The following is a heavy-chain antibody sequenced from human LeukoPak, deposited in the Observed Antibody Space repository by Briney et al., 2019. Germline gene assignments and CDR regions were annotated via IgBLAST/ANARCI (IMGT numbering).Heavy chain of an antibody. Sequence: PSETLSLTCTVSGDSISSGDYYWSWIRQPAGKGLEWIGRISSSGSTNYNPSLKSRVTISVDTSKNQFSLKLSSVTAADTAVYYCAREPLGGSGIDYWGQGTLVTVSS. CDR2: ISSSGST. CDR1: GDSISSGDYY. V-gene: IGHV4-61*02. D-gene: IGHD1-26*01. CDR3: AREPLGGSGIDY. J-gene: IGHJ4*02.